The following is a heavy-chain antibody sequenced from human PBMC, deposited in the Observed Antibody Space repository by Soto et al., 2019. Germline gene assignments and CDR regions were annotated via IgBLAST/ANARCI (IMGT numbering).Heavy chain of an antibody. J-gene: IGHJ6*02. CDR1: GGTFSSYA. Sequence: ASVKVSCKASGGTFSSYAISWVRQAPGQGLEWMGGIIPIFGTANYAQKFQGRVTITADKSTSTAYMELSSLRSEDTAVYYCARDRSQEQLEPPDYYYYGMDVWGQGTTVTVSS. D-gene: IGHD6-13*01. CDR2: IIPIFGTA. V-gene: IGHV1-69*06. CDR3: ARDRSQEQLEPPDYYYYGMDV.